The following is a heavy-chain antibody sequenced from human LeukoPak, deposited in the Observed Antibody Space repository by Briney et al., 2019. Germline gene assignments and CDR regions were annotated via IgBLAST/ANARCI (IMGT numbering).Heavy chain of an antibody. CDR3: ARGADIVVVPAARLYNWFDP. CDR1: GYTFTSYD. J-gene: IGHJ5*02. D-gene: IGHD2-2*01. CDR2: MNPNSGNT. V-gene: IGHV1-8*03. Sequence: VASVKVSCKASGYTFTSYDINWVRQATGQGLEWMGWMNPNSGNTGYAQKFQGRVTITRNTSISTAYMELSSLRSEDTAVYYCARGADIVVVPAARLYNWFDPWGQGTLVTVSS.